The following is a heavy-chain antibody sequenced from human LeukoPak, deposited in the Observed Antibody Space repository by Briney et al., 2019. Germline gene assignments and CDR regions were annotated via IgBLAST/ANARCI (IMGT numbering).Heavy chain of an antibody. V-gene: IGHV3-7*01. Sequence: PGGSLRLSCAASGFIFRNYWMGWVRQAPEKGLEWVASIKEYGGEKYYVDSVKGRFTISRDNAINSVYLQMSGLRADDTAVYYCSRSSVGHYDYWGQGTLVTVSS. CDR3: SRSSVGHYDY. D-gene: IGHD1-26*01. CDR1: GFIFRNYW. J-gene: IGHJ4*02. CDR2: IKEYGGEK.